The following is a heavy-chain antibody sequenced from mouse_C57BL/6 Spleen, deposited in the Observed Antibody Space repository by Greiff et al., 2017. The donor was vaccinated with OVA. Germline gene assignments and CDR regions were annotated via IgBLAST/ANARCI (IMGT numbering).Heavy chain of an antibody. V-gene: IGHV1-59*01. Sequence: QVQLQQPGAELVRPGTSVKLSCKASGYTFTSYWMHWVKQRPGQGLEWIGVIDPSDSYTNYNQKFKGKATLTVDTSSSTAYMQLSSLTSEDSAVYYCARRYYGSSYWAMDYWGQGTSVTVSS. CDR1: GYTFTSYW. CDR2: IDPSDSYT. CDR3: ARRYYGSSYWAMDY. J-gene: IGHJ4*01. D-gene: IGHD1-1*01.